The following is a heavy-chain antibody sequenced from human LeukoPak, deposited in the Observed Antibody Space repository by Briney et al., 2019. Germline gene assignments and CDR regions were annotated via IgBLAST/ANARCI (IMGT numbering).Heavy chain of an antibody. CDR3: ARDRGYGRIWYFDL. CDR1: GYTFTSYA. D-gene: IGHD6-25*01. CDR2: ISAGNGNT. J-gene: IGHJ2*01. Sequence: ASVKVSCKASGYTFTSYAIHWVRQAPGQRLEWMGWISAGNGNTKYSQNFQGRVTFISNTSATTAFMELSSLRSEDVAVYYCARDRGYGRIWYFDLWGRGTLVTVSS. V-gene: IGHV1-3*01.